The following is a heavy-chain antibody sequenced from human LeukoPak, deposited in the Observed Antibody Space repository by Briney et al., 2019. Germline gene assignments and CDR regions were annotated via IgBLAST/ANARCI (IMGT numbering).Heavy chain of an antibody. J-gene: IGHJ6*03. CDR3: AKDNDYYYYMDV. V-gene: IGHV3-30*02. Sequence: GGSLRLSCAASGFTFSSYGMHWVRQAPGKGLEWVAFIRYDGSNKYYADSVKGRFTISRDNSKNTLYLQMNSLRAEDTAVYYCAKDNDYYYYMDVWGKGTTVTVSS. CDR1: GFTFSSYG. CDR2: IRYDGSNK.